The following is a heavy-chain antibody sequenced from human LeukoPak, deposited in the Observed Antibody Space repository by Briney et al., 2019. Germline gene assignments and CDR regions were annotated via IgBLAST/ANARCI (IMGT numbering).Heavy chain of an antibody. CDR1: GYTFGSYG. CDR2: ISGYNGNT. CDR3: ARDGAYYDSSGSYYGVGDDY. Sequence: ASVKVSCKTSGYTFGSYGITWVRQAPGQGLEWMGWISGYNGNTNYAQKVQGRVTMTADTSTGTAYMELRSLRSDDTAVYYCARDGAYYDSSGSYYGVGDDYWGQGTLVTVSS. D-gene: IGHD3-22*01. J-gene: IGHJ4*02. V-gene: IGHV1-18*01.